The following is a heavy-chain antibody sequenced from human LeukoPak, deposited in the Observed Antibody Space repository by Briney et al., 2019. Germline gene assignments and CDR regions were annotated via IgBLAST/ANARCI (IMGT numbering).Heavy chain of an antibody. CDR2: ISHTGST. Sequence: SETLSLTCTVSGYSISNGYNWGWVRQPPGKGLECIGSISHTGSTYYNPSLESRVTISLDTSNNQFSLELSSVTAADTAVYYCARTYINFSNYFDPWGQGSLVTVSS. CDR1: GYSISNGYN. V-gene: IGHV4-38-2*02. D-gene: IGHD4-11*01. J-gene: IGHJ5*02. CDR3: ARTYINFSNYFDP.